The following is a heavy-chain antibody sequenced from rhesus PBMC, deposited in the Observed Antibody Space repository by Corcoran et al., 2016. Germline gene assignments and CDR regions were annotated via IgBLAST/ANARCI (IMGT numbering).Heavy chain of an antibody. J-gene: IGHJ4*01. D-gene: IGHD2-27*01. CDR2: ISYTGGST. Sequence: EVQLVESGGGLAKPGGSLRLSCAASGFSFSDYYMYWVRQAPGKGLEWVSGISYTGGSTYYADSVKGRLTISRENAKNTLYLQMDSLRAEDTAVYYCARDGIVVVFTAHFDYWGQGVLVTVSS. CDR1: GFSFSDYY. CDR3: ARDGIVVVFTAHFDY. V-gene: IGHV3S18*01.